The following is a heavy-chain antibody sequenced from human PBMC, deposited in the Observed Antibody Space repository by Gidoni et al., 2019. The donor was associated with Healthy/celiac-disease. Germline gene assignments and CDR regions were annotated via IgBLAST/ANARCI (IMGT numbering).Heavy chain of an antibody. CDR1: GDSVARNSAA. J-gene: IGHJ6*02. CDR2: TYYRSKCYN. CDR3: ARDQIGYSGYDHSYYYYYGMDV. Sequence: QVQLQQSGPGLVKPSQTLALTCATSGDSVARNSAAWTWIGQSPSRGLEWLGRTYYRSKCYNDYAVSVKSRITINPDPSKNQFALHLNSVTPEDTAVYYCARDQIGYSGYDHSYYYYYGMDVWGQGTTVTVSS. D-gene: IGHD5-12*01. V-gene: IGHV6-1*01.